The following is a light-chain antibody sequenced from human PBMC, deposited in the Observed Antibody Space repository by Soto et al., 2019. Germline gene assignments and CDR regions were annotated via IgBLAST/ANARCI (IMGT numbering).Light chain of an antibody. CDR2: EVT. J-gene: IGLJ3*02. CDR1: SSDVGGYNY. Sequence: QSALTQPASVSGSPGQSITISCTGTSSDVGGYNYVSWYQQHPGKAPKFMIYEVTNRPSGVSNRFSGSKSGNTASLTISGLQAEDEADCYCTSYTSSSTLVFGGGTKVTVL. CDR3: TSYTSSSTLV. V-gene: IGLV2-14*01.